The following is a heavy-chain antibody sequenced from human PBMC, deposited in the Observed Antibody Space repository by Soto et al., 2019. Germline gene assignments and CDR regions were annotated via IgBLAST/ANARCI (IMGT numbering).Heavy chain of an antibody. CDR1: GGTFSSYA. V-gene: IGHV1-69*13. CDR2: IIPIFGTA. D-gene: IGHD6-13*01. Sequence: ASVKVSCKASGGTFSSYAISWVRQAPGQGLEWMGGIIPIFGTANYAQKFQGGVTITADESTSTAYMELSSLRSEDTAVYYCAEIAAAGNWFDPWGQGTLVTVSS. J-gene: IGHJ5*02. CDR3: AEIAAAGNWFDP.